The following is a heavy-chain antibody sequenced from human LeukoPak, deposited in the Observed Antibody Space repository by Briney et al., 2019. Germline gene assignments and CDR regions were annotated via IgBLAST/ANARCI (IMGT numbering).Heavy chain of an antibody. Sequence: ASVKVSCKVSGYTLTELSMHWVRQAPGKGLEWMGGFDPEDGETIYAQKFQGRVTMTEDTSTDTAYMELRSLRSDDTAVYYCARGEDCGGDCYTLRPWGRGTLVTVSS. V-gene: IGHV1-24*01. CDR3: ARGEDCGGDCYTLRP. CDR1: GYTLTELS. CDR2: FDPEDGET. D-gene: IGHD2-21*02. J-gene: IGHJ2*01.